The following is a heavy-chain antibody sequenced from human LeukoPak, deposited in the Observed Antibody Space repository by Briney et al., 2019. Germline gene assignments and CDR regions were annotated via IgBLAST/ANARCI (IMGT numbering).Heavy chain of an antibody. J-gene: IGHJ4*01. V-gene: IGHV3-30*18. CDR3: AKDRSKGSYGDDFDF. Sequence: GGCLRLSCAASGFTFSSQDMHWVRQAPGKGLEWVAIISYDGGKKDYADSVKGRFTISRDNSKNTLYLQMNSLRPEDTAVYYCAKDRSKGSYGDDFDFWGHGTLVTVSS. CDR1: GFTFSSQD. CDR2: ISYDGGKK. D-gene: IGHD1-26*01.